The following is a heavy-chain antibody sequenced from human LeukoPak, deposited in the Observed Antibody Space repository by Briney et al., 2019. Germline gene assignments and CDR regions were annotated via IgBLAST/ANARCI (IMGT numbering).Heavy chain of an antibody. J-gene: IGHJ3*02. CDR3: ARDGQTTAGAFDI. CDR1: GFTFSSYS. Sequence: GGSLRLSCAASGFTFSSYSMNWVRQAPGKGLEWVSSISSSSSYIYYADSVKGRFTISRDNAKNSLYLQMNSLRAEDTAVYHCARDGQTTAGAFDIWGQGTMVTVSS. D-gene: IGHD4-11*01. V-gene: IGHV3-21*01. CDR2: ISSSSSYI.